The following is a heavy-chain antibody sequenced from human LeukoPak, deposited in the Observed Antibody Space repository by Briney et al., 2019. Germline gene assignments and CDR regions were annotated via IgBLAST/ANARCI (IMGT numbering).Heavy chain of an antibody. Sequence: SETLSLTCTVCGGSISNYYWSWIRQPAGKGLEWIGRIYSSGSTNYNPSLKSRVTISLDTSKNQFSLKLSSVTAADTAVYYCARGHYYGSGSYLHMDVWGKGTTVTVSS. CDR3: ARGHYYGSGSYLHMDV. V-gene: IGHV4-4*07. CDR2: IYSSGST. J-gene: IGHJ6*03. CDR1: GGSISNYY. D-gene: IGHD3-10*01.